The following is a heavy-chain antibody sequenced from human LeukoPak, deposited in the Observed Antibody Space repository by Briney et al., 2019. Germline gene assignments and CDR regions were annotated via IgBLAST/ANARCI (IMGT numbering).Heavy chain of an antibody. D-gene: IGHD5/OR15-5a*01. CDR2: IDWDNDK. CDR3: VRTRPVSGWFDP. J-gene: IGHJ5*02. Sequence: SGPTLVNPTQPLTLTCTFSGFSLRTSGRYVSWIRQPSGKALEWLARIDWDNDKYYTTSLKTRLTISKDTSKNQVVLTMTNMDPVDTATYYCVRTRPVSGWFDPWGQGTLVTVSS. CDR1: GFSLRTSGRY. V-gene: IGHV2-70*11.